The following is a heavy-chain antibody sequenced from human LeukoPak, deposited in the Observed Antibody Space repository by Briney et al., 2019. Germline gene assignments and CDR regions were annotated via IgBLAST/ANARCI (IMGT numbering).Heavy chain of an antibody. J-gene: IGHJ6*03. CDR3: ARRPAGVTMVRGVMVYYQYMDV. D-gene: IGHD3-10*01. CDR2: GXX. Sequence: GXXNYTPSLKSGVTISVDTSKNQFSLKLSSVTAADTAVYYCARRPAGVTMVRGVMVYYQYMDVWGKGTTVTASS. V-gene: IGHV4-34*01.